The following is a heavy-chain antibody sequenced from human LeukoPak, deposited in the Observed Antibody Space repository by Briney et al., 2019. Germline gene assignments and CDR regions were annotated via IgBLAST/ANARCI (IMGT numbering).Heavy chain of an antibody. CDR3: ARDLRDADIVATIGY. CDR1: GYTFTSYY. CDR2: INPSGGST. V-gene: IGHV1-46*01. J-gene: IGHJ4*02. D-gene: IGHD5-12*01. Sequence: ASVKVSCKASGYTFTSYYMHWVRQAPGQGLEWMGIINPSGGSTSYAQKFQGRVTMTRDMSTSTVYMELSSLRSEDTAVYYCARDLRDADIVATIGYWGQGILVTVSS.